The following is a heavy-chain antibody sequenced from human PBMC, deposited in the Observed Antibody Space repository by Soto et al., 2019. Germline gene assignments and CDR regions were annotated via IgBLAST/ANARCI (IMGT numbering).Heavy chain of an antibody. CDR3: ARNKEWPRSYYYYGMDV. Sequence: GESLKISCKGSGYSFTSYWISWVRQMPGKGLERMGRIDPSDSYTNYSPSFQGHVTISADKSISTAYLQWCSLKASDTAMYYCARNKEWPRSYYYYGMDVWGQGTTVTVSS. CDR1: GYSFTSYW. V-gene: IGHV5-10-1*01. J-gene: IGHJ6*02. CDR2: IDPSDSYT. D-gene: IGHD3-3*01.